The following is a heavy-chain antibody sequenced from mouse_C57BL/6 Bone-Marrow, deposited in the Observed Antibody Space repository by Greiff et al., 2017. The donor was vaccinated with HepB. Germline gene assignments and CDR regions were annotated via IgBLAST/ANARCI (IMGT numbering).Heavy chain of an antibody. CDR2: INPYNGGT. Sequence: EVKLQESGPVLVKPGASVKMSCKASGYTFTDYYMNWVKQSHGKSLEWIGVINPYNGGTSYNQKFKGKATLTVDKSSSTAYMELNSLTSEDSAVYYCARSYYGNYPAWFAYWGQGTTLTVSS. J-gene: IGHJ2*01. D-gene: IGHD2-10*01. CDR3: ARSYYGNYPAWFAY. CDR1: GYTFTDYY. V-gene: IGHV1-19*01.